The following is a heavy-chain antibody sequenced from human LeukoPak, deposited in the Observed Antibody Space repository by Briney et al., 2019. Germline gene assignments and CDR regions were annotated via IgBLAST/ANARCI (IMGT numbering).Heavy chain of an antibody. V-gene: IGHV1-69*13. D-gene: IGHD3-16*01. J-gene: IGHJ4*02. CDR3: ARGGSLSDPPDY. CDR2: IIPIFGTA. Sequence: GASVRVSCKASGSSVSSYAISRVRQAPGQWLEWMGGIIPIFGTANYAQKFQGRVTITADESTSTAYMELSSLRSEDTAVYYCARGGSLSDPPDYWGQGTLVTVSS. CDR1: GSSVSSYA.